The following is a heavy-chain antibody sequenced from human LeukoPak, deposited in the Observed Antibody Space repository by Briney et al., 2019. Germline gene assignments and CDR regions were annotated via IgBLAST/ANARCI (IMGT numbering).Heavy chain of an antibody. CDR1: GGTFSSYG. D-gene: IGHD1-26*01. CDR2: IIPIFGTA. Sequence: SVTVSCKASGGTFSSYGISWVRQAPGQGLEWMGGIIPIFGTANYAQKFQGRVTITTDESTSTAYMELSSLRSEDTAVYYCASAASGSYYNHWFDPWGQGTLVTVSS. J-gene: IGHJ5*02. V-gene: IGHV1-69*05. CDR3: ASAASGSYYNHWFDP.